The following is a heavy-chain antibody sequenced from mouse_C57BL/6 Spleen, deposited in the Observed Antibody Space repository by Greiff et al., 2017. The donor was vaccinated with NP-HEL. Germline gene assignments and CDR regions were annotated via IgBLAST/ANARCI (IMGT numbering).Heavy chain of an antibody. CDR1: GYTFTSYW. CDR2: IHPNSGST. CDR3: ARSRYDYDPNYFDY. J-gene: IGHJ2*01. Sequence: QVQLQQPGAELVKPGASVKLSCKASGYTFTSYWMHWVKQRPGQGLEWIGMIHPNSGSTNYNEKFKSKATLTVDKSSSTAYMQLSSLTSEDSAVYYCARSRYDYDPNYFDYWGQGTTLTVSS. D-gene: IGHD2-4*01. V-gene: IGHV1-64*01.